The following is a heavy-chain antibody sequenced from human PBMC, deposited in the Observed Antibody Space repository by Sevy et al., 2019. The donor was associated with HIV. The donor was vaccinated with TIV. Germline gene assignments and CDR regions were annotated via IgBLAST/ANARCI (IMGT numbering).Heavy chain of an antibody. D-gene: IGHD3-3*01. CDR3: ARQRHYDFWSIDS. CDR2: ISANTG. Sequence: ASVKVSCKASGYTFTTYGFSWVRQAPGQGVEGMGWISANTGARSLQDRLTMTTDASTSTAYMEVRSLRADDTAVYYCARQRHYDFWSIDSWGQGTLVTVSS. J-gene: IGHJ4*02. V-gene: IGHV1-18*04. CDR1: GYTFTTYG.